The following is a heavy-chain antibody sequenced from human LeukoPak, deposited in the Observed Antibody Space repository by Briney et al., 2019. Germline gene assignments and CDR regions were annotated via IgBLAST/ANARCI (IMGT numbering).Heavy chain of an antibody. CDR1: GFTFDDYG. CDR3: AREGDCSSTSCYLFDY. D-gene: IGHD2-2*01. J-gene: IGHJ4*02. CDR2: INWNGGST. V-gene: IGHV3-20*04. Sequence: GGSLRLSCAASGFTFDDYGMSWVRQAPGKGLEWVSGINWNGGSTGYADSVKGRFTISRDNAKNSLYLQMNSLRAEDTALYYCAREGDCSSTSCYLFDYWGQGTLATVSS.